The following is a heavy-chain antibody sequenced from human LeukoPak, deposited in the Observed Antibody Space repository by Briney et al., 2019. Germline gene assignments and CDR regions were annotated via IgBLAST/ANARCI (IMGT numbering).Heavy chain of an antibody. J-gene: IGHJ4*02. CDR1: GGSISSSSYY. D-gene: IGHD4-17*01. CDR3: ARGPETAVTYYFDY. Sequence: SETLSLTCTVSGGSISSSSYYWGWIRQPPGKGLEWIGSIYYSGSTYYNPSLKSRVTISLDTSKNQFSLQLSSVTAADTAVYYCARGPETAVTYYFDYWGQGTLVTVSS. CDR2: IYYSGST. V-gene: IGHV4-39*01.